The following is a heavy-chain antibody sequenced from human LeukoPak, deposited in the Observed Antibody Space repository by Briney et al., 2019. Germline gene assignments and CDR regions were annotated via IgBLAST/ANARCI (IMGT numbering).Heavy chain of an antibody. V-gene: IGHV4-39*01. D-gene: IGHD6-19*01. J-gene: IGHJ2*01. CDR1: GGSISSSNYY. CDR2: IYHSGST. Sequence: SETLSLTCTVSGGSISSSNYYWGWIRQPPGKGLEWIGSIYHSGSTYFNPSLKSPVTISVDASKNQFSLKLSSVTAADTAVYYCAGRLPQWPSFDYWYFDLWGRGTLVTVSS. CDR3: AGRLPQWPSFDYWYFDL.